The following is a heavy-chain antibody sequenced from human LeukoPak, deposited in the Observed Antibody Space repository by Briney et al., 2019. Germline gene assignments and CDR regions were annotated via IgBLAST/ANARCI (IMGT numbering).Heavy chain of an antibody. V-gene: IGHV3-30*18. CDR3: AKDPTYATGVDAFDI. CDR2: ISYDGSNK. CDR1: GFTFSSYG. Sequence: PGRSLRLSCAASGFTFSSYGMHWVRQAPGKGLEWVAVISYDGSNKYYADSVKGRFTISRDNSKNTLYLQMNSLRAEDTAVYYCAKDPTYATGVDAFDIWGQGTMVTVSS. J-gene: IGHJ3*02. D-gene: IGHD2-2*01.